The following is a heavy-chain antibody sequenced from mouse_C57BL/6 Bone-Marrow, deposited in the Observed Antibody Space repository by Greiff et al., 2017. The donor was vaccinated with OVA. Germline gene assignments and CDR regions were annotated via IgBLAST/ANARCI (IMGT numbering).Heavy chain of an antibody. V-gene: IGHV14-1*01. Sequence: EVKLQESGAELVRPGASVKLSCTASGFNIKDYYMHWVKQRPEQGLEWIGRIDPEDGDTEYAPKFQGKATMTADTSSNTAYLQLSSLTSEDTAVYYCTTSPSLRYWYFDVWGTGTTVTVSS. J-gene: IGHJ1*03. CDR3: TTSPSLRYWYFDV. D-gene: IGHD1-1*01. CDR1: GFNIKDYY. CDR2: IDPEDGDT.